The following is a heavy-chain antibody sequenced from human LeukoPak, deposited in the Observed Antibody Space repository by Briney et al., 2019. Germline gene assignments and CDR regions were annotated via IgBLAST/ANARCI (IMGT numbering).Heavy chain of an antibody. CDR2: ISYDGSNK. CDR1: GFTFSSYG. Sequence: GGSLRLSCAASGFTFSSYGMHWVRQAPGKGLEWVAVISYDGSNKYYADSVKGRFTISRDNSKNTLYLQMNGLRAEDTAVYYCARDLDEYYFDYWGQGTLVTVSS. D-gene: IGHD1-1*01. V-gene: IGHV3-30*03. CDR3: ARDLDEYYFDY. J-gene: IGHJ4*02.